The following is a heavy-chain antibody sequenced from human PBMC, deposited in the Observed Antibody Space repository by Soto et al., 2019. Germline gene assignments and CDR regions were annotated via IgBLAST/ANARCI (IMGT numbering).Heavy chain of an antibody. CDR3: AHSTGYSSGWYSGNFDY. V-gene: IGHV2-5*02. Sequence: SGPTLVNPTQTLTLTCTSSGFSLSTSGVGVGWIRQPPGKALEWLALIYWDDDKRYSPSLKSRLTITKDTSKNQVVLTMTNMDPVDTATYYCAHSTGYSSGWYSGNFDYWGQGTLVTVSS. D-gene: IGHD6-19*01. CDR1: GFSLSTSGVG. J-gene: IGHJ4*02. CDR2: IYWDDDK.